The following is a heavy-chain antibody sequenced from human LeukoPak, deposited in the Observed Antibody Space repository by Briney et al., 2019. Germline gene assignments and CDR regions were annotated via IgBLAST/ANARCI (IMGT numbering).Heavy chain of an antibody. CDR3: ARGLSGGGNVRGTNWFDP. J-gene: IGHJ5*02. Sequence: SVKVSCXASGGTFSSYAISWVRQAPGQGLEWMGGIIPIFGTANYAQKFQGRVTITADESTSTAYMELSSLRSEDTAVYYCARGLSGGGNVRGTNWFDPWGQGTLVTVSS. V-gene: IGHV1-69*13. CDR1: GGTFSSYA. D-gene: IGHD3-16*01. CDR2: IIPIFGTA.